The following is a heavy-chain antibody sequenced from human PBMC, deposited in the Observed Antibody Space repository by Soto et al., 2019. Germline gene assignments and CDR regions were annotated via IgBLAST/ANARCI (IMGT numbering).Heavy chain of an antibody. V-gene: IGHV4-61*01. CDR3: ARESSGYYYNY. CDR2: IYYSGST. D-gene: IGHD3-22*01. J-gene: IGHJ4*02. CDR1: GGSVSSGSYY. Sequence: SETLSLTCPVSGGSVSSGSYYWSWIRQPPGKGLEWIGYIYYSGSTNYNSSLKSRVTISVDTSKNQFSLNLSSVTAADTAVYYCARESSGYYYNYWGQGTLVTVS.